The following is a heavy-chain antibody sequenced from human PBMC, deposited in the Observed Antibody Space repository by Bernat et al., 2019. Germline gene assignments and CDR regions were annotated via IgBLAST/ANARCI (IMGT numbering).Heavy chain of an antibody. J-gene: IGHJ1*01. CDR1: GDSISNRNW. Sequence: QVQLQESGPGLVKPSGTLSLTCAVSGDSISNRNWWRWVRQPPGEGLEWIGEIYRDGTTNFNPPLKSRAAISADKSKNQFSLSLTSVTAADTAVYYCVTNRPDLIVSWGQGTLVTVSS. V-gene: IGHV4-4*02. CDR2: IYRDGTT. D-gene: IGHD3-16*02. CDR3: VTNRPDLIVS.